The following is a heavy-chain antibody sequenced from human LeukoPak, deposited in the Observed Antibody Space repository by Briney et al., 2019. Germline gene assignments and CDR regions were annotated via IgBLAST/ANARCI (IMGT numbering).Heavy chain of an antibody. CDR2: ISGSGGST. CDR1: GFTFNNYG. CDR3: AKAPRIVGATEFDY. D-gene: IGHD1-26*01. J-gene: IGHJ4*02. Sequence: QTGGSLRLSCAGSGFTFNNYGMSWVRQAPGKGLEWVSAISGSGGSTYYADSVKGQFTISRDNSKNTLYLQMNSLRAEDTAVYYCAKAPRIVGATEFDYWGQGTLVTVSS. V-gene: IGHV3-23*01.